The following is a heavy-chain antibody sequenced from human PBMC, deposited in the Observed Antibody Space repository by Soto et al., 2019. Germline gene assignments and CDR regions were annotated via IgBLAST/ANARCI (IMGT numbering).Heavy chain of an antibody. D-gene: IGHD3-22*01. V-gene: IGHV4-38-2*01. CDR2: IYHTGTT. J-gene: IGHJ5*01. CDR1: GDSIISIYH. Sequence: SETLSLTCAVSGDSIISIYHWAWIRQPPGRGLEWIASIYHTGTTYYTPSLRSRVTISADTSKNQFSLRLSSVTAADTAVYYCALDTASKYFDSHSYYPHFDSSGQGALVTVSS. CDR3: ALDTASKYFDSHSYYPHFDS.